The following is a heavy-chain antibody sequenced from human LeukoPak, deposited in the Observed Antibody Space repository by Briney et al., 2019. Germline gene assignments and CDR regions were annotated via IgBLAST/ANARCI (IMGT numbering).Heavy chain of an antibody. CDR2: IYYSGST. CDR3: ARTPKDTAMVRVAAFDI. CDR1: GGSISSGDYY. Sequence: KTSETLSLTCTVSGGSISSGDYYWSWIRQPPGKGLEWIGYIYYSGSTYYNPPLKSRVTISVDTSKNQFSLKPSSVTAADTAVYYCARTPKDTAMVRVAAFDIWGQGTMVTVSS. V-gene: IGHV4-30-4*08. J-gene: IGHJ3*02. D-gene: IGHD5-18*01.